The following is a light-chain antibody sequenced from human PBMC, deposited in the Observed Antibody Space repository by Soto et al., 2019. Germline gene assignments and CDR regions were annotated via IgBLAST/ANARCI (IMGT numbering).Light chain of an antibody. J-gene: IGLJ3*02. CDR1: SSDVGGYNF. CDR2: DVT. Sequence: QSVLTQPASVSGSPGQSITISCTGTSSDVGGYNFVSWYQQYPGKAPKLMIYDVTSRPSGVSSRFSGSKSGNTASLTISGLQAEDEADYYCCSHTTSGTLRVLGGGTKLTVL. V-gene: IGLV2-14*03. CDR3: CSHTTSGTLRV.